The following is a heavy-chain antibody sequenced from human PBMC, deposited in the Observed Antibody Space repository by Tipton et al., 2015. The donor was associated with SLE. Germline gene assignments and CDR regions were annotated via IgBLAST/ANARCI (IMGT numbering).Heavy chain of an antibody. CDR3: ARDEYCSGVNCFPGAYFDY. CDR1: GFTFSTYA. J-gene: IGHJ4*02. D-gene: IGHD2-15*01. CDR2: ISYDGTTE. V-gene: IGHV3-30*04. Sequence: SLRLSCAASGFTFSTYAVYWVRQAPGKGLEWVAAISYDGTTESYADSVKGRFTISRDNSKNTLYLQMNSLRAEDTAVYYCARDEYCSGVNCFPGAYFDYWGQGTLVNVSP.